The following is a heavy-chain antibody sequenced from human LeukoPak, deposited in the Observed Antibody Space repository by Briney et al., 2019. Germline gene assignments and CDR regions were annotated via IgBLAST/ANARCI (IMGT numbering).Heavy chain of an antibody. V-gene: IGHV3-74*01. CDR3: ARDTGSSYLSSFDF. CDR2: INSDGSST. D-gene: IGHD6-6*01. CDR1: RFTFSTYW. Sequence: GGSLRLSCAASRFTFSTYWMHWVRQAPGKGLVWVSRINSDGSSTGYADSVKGRFTISRDNSKNTLYLQMNSLRAEDTAVYFCARDTGSSYLSSFDFWGQGTLVTVSS. J-gene: IGHJ4*02.